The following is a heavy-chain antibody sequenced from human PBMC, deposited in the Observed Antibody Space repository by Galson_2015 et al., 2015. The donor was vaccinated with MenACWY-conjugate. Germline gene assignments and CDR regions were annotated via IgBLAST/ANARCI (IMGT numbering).Heavy chain of an antibody. CDR3: ARVGYCSSPTCYLAFFDY. CDR1: GYIFSSYA. CDR2: INTNTGKP. Sequence: SVKVSCKASGYIFSSYAMNWVRQAPGQGLEWMGWINTNTGKPTYAQGFTGRFVFSLDTSVSTAYLQISSLKAEDTAVYYCARVGYCSSPTCYLAFFDYWGQGTLVTVSS. D-gene: IGHD2-2*01. V-gene: IGHV7-4-1*02. J-gene: IGHJ4*02.